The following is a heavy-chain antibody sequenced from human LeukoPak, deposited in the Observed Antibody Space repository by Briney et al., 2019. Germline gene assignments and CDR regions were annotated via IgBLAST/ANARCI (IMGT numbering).Heavy chain of an antibody. CDR2: IYDSGST. CDR1: GGSISSYY. D-gene: IGHD1-26*01. Sequence: SETLSLTCTVTGGSISSYYWSWIRQPPGKGLEWIGDIYDSGSTNYNPSLKSRVTISVDTSKNQFSLKLTSVTAAVRAVYFCERGRIAAPIREYYGMDVWGQGTTVTVSS. J-gene: IGHJ6*02. V-gene: IGHV4-59*01. CDR3: ERGRIAAPIREYYGMDV.